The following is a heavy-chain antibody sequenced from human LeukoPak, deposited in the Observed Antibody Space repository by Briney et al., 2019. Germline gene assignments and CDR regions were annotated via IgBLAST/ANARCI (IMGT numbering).Heavy chain of an antibody. CDR1: GYSISSINW. J-gene: IGHJ4*02. Sequence: MPSETLSRTVAVSGYSISSINWWGWIRQPPGKGLEWIGYIYYSGSTYYNPSLKSRVTMSVDTSKNQFSLKLSSVTAVDTAVYYCARIGSDDTALDYWGQGTLVTVSS. CDR2: IYYSGST. V-gene: IGHV4-28*01. CDR3: ARIGSDDTALDY. D-gene: IGHD5-18*01.